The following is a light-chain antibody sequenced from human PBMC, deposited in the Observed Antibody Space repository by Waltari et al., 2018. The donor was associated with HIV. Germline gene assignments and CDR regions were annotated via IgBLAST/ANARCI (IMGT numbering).Light chain of an antibody. J-gene: IGKJ4*01. CDR3: QQRSNWRRSGLT. CDR1: QSILAN. CDR2: GAS. Sequence: EVVMTQSPATLSVSLGERATLTCRASQSILANLAWYQQKPGQAPRLLVYGASARAAGVPARFTGSGSGTEFTLTISSLQSEDFAVYYCQQRSNWRRSGLTFGGGTKVEIK. V-gene: IGKV3-15*01.